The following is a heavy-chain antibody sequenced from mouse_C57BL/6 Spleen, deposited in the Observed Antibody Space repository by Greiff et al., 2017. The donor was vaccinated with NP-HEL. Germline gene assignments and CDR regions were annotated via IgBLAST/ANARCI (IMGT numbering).Heavy chain of an antibody. CDR3: ARRELAYAMDY. Sequence: EVQRVESGPGLVKPSQSLSLTCSVTGYSITSGYYWNWIRQFPGNKLEWMGYISYDGSNNYNPSLKNRISITRDTSKNQFFLKLNSVTTEDTATYYCARRELAYAMDYWGQGTSVTVSS. D-gene: IGHD4-1*01. J-gene: IGHJ4*01. V-gene: IGHV3-6*01. CDR1: GYSITSGYY. CDR2: ISYDGSN.